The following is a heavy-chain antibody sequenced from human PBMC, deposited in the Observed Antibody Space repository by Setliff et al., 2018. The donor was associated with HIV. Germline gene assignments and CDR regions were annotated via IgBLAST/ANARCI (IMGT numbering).Heavy chain of an antibody. J-gene: IGHJ4*02. CDR2: ISAYSGET. Sequence: ASVNVSCKTSGFAFTNYGFTWVRQAPGQGLEWMGWISAYSGETFSTLKFRDRVTLTTDTSTNTAHMELRSLTYGDAAVYFCARGWDYGVRKPEDWGQGTLVTVSS. CDR3: ARGWDYGVRKPED. CDR1: GFAFTNYG. D-gene: IGHD3-10*01. V-gene: IGHV1-18*01.